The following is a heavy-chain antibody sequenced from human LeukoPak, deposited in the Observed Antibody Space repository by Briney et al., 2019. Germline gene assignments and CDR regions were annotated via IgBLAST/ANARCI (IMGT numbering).Heavy chain of an antibody. CDR2: IYYSGST. D-gene: IGHD3-3*01. V-gene: IGHV4-59*12. J-gene: IGHJ4*02. CDR1: GGSISSYY. Sequence: SETLSLTCTVSGGSISSYYWSWIRQPPGKGLEWIGYIYYSGSTNYNPSLKSRVTISVDKSKNQFSLKLSSVTAADTAVYYCARGDFWSGPSYWGQGTLVTVSS. CDR3: ARGDFWSGPSY.